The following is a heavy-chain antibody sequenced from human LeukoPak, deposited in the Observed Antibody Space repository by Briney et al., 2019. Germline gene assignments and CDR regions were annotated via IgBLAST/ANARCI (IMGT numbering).Heavy chain of an antibody. Sequence: GGSLRLSCAASGFIFRSYNMYWVRQAPGKGPEWVSSITSSSSYIFYADSVKGRFTISRDNSKNTLYLQMNSLRAEDTAVYYCAKDSAFDLRRDGAFDYWGQGTLVTVSS. J-gene: IGHJ4*02. CDR3: AKDSAFDLRRDGAFDY. V-gene: IGHV3-21*04. CDR2: ITSSSSYI. D-gene: IGHD3-9*01. CDR1: GFIFRSYN.